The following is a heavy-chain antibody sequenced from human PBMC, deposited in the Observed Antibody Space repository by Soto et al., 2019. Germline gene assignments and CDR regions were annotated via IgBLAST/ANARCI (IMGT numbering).Heavy chain of an antibody. CDR3: ARVVDYYDPYYYYGMDV. J-gene: IGHJ6*02. V-gene: IGHV3-21*01. CDR1: GFTFSSYS. Sequence: PGGSLRLSCAASGFTFSSYSMNWVRQAPGKGLEWVSSISSSGSNIYYADSVKGRFTISRDNAKNSLYLQMNSLRAEDTAVYYCARVVDYYDPYYYYGMDVWGQGTTVTVSS. CDR2: ISSSGSNI. D-gene: IGHD3-22*01.